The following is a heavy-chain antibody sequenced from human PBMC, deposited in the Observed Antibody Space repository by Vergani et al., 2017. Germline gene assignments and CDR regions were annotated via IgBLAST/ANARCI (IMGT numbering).Heavy chain of an antibody. J-gene: IGHJ4*02. V-gene: IGHV4-38-2*01. CDR3: ASLLTGGIDY. Sequence: QVQLQESGPGLAKPSETLSLTCAVSDYSISNGYYWGWVRQPPGKGLVWIGSVYHSGSTAYNPSLKSRVTISIDTSKNQFSLKLTSMTAADTAVYYCASLLTGGIDYWGQGILVTVFS. D-gene: IGHD3-16*01. CDR2: VYHSGST. CDR1: DYSISNGYY.